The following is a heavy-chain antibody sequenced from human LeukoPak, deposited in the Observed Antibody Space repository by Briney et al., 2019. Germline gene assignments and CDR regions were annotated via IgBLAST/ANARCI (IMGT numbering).Heavy chain of an antibody. Sequence: PGGPLRLSCAASGFTFSSYAMHWVRQAPGKGLEWVAVISYDGSNKYYADSVKGRFTISRDNSKNTLYLQMNSLRAEDTAVYYCARDLNYYDSSGMGFDIWGQGTMVTVSS. CDR3: ARDLNYYDSSGMGFDI. CDR1: GFTFSSYA. V-gene: IGHV3-30-3*01. D-gene: IGHD3-22*01. CDR2: ISYDGSNK. J-gene: IGHJ3*02.